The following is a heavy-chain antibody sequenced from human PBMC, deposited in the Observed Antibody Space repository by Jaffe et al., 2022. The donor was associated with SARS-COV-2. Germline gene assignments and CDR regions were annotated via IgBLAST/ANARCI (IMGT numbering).Heavy chain of an antibody. CDR1: GFTFSSYW. D-gene: IGHD1-26*01. V-gene: IGHV3-7*03. Sequence: EVQLVESGGGLVQPGGSLRLSCAASGFTFSSYWMSWVRQAPGKGLEWVANIKQDGSEKYYVDSVKGRFTISRDNAKNSLYLQMNSLRAEDTAVYYCASIGPYYQWDYWGQGTLVTVSS. CDR3: ASIGPYYQWDY. CDR2: IKQDGSEK. J-gene: IGHJ4*02.